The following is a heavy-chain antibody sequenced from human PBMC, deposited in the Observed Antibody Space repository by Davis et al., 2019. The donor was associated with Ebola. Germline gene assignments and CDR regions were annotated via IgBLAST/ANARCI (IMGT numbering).Heavy chain of an antibody. D-gene: IGHD3-3*01. V-gene: IGHV5-51*01. CDR2: IHPGDSAT. J-gene: IGHJ4*02. CDR3: EREGAYDFWSGYYNDY. Sequence: GGSLRLSCQASGSPSPNFSIASVRQMPGTCQEWIVIIHPGDSATRYSPSFQGQVTISADKSISTAYLQWSSLKASDTAMYYCEREGAYDFWSGYYNDYWGQGTLVTVSS. CDR1: GSPSPNFS.